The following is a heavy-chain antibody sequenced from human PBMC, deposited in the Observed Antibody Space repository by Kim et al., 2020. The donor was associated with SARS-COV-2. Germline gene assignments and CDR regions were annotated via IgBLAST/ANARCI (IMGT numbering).Heavy chain of an antibody. CDR2: ISAYNGNT. D-gene: IGHD3-10*01. V-gene: IGHV1-18*04. J-gene: IGHJ3*02. CDR3: ARDLGLLWFGESQYENAFDI. Sequence: ASVKVSCKASGYTFTSYGISWVRQAPGQGLEWMGWISAYNGNTNYAQKLQGRVTMTTDTSTSTAYMELRSLRSDDTAVYYCARDLGLLWFGESQYENAFDIWGQGTMVTVSS. CDR1: GYTFTSYG.